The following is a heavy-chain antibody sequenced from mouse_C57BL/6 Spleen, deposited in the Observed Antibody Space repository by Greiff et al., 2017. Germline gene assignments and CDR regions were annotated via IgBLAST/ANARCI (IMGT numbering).Heavy chain of an antibody. Sequence: EVKLMESGGGLVKPGGSLKLSCAASGFTFSDYGMHWVRQAPEKGLEWVAYISSGSSTIYYADTVKGRFTISRDNAKNTLFLQMTSLRSEDTAMYYCARPEAGDFDVWGTGTTVTVSS. CDR3: ARPEAGDFDV. CDR2: ISSGSSTI. J-gene: IGHJ1*03. CDR1: GFTFSDYG. V-gene: IGHV5-17*01.